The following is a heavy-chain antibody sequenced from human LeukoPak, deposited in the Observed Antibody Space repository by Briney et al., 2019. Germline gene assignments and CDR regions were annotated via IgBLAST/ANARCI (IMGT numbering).Heavy chain of an antibody. Sequence: KPSETLSLTCTVSGASITPYYWSWIRQPPGKGLEWIGYVYYSGITNYNPSLKNRVTISVDTSKNQLSLSLTSVTAADTAVYYCAKDFSGSWDYWGQGTLVTVSS. J-gene: IGHJ4*02. D-gene: IGHD2-15*01. CDR1: GASITPYY. CDR2: VYYSGIT. CDR3: AKDFSGSWDY. V-gene: IGHV4-59*01.